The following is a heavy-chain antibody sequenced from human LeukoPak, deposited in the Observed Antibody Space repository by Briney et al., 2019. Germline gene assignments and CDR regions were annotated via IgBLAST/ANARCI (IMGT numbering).Heavy chain of an antibody. V-gene: IGHV4-59*08. CDR1: GGSIRSYY. J-gene: IGHJ4*02. Sequence: SETLSLTCTVSGGSIRSYYWSWVRQPPGKGLECIGYTYYSGSTNYNPSLKSRVTISVDTSKNQFSLKLSSVTAADTAVYYCARRGSGWPFDYWGQGTLVTVSS. D-gene: IGHD6-19*01. CDR2: TYYSGST. CDR3: ARRGSGWPFDY.